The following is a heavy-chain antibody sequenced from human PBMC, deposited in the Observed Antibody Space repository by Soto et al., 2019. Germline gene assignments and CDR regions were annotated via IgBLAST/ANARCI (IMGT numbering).Heavy chain of an antibody. CDR3: TSMVRGVIDY. Sequence: EVLLVESGGGLVQPGGSLKLSCAASGFTFSGSAMHWVRQASGKGLEWVGRIRSKTNSYATAYAASLKGRFTISRDDSKNTAYLQMNSLKTEENAVYYCTSMVRGVIDYCGQGTLVTVSA. CDR2: IRSKTNSYAT. CDR1: GFTFSGSA. J-gene: IGHJ4*02. D-gene: IGHD3-10*01. V-gene: IGHV3-73*01.